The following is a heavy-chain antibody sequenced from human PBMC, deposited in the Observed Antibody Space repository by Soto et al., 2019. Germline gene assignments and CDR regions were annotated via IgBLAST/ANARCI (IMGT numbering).Heavy chain of an antibody. CDR1: GFTFSSYA. V-gene: IGHV3-23*01. CDR3: AKDGLGVPDPPPFDY. D-gene: IGHD1-26*01. CDR2: ISGSGGST. Sequence: HPGGSLRLSCAASGFTFSSYAMSWVRQAPGKGLEWVSAISGSGGSTYYADSVKGRFTISRDNSKNTLYLQMNSLRAEDTAVYYCAKDGLGVPDPPPFDYWGQGTLVTVYS. J-gene: IGHJ4*02.